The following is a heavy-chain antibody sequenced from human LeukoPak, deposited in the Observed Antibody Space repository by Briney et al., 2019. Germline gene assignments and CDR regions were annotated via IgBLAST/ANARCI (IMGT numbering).Heavy chain of an antibody. CDR2: INPNSGGT. Sequence: ASVKVSCKASGYTFTGYYMHWARQAPGQGLEWMGWINPNSGGTNYAQKFQGRVTMTRDTSISTAYMELSRLRSDDTAVYYCARAEYSSGWYETENWFDPWGQGTLVTVSS. V-gene: IGHV1-2*02. CDR1: GYTFTGYY. J-gene: IGHJ5*02. CDR3: ARAEYSSGWYETENWFDP. D-gene: IGHD6-19*01.